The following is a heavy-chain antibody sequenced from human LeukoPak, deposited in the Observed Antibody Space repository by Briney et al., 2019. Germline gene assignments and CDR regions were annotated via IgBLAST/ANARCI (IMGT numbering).Heavy chain of an antibody. D-gene: IGHD3-10*01. CDR2: ISGFNAYT. Sequence: AAPVKVSCKASGYSFTMYGISWVRQAPGQGLEWMGWISGFNAYTNYAQKLQGRVTMTTDTSTSTAYMEVRGLRSDDTAVYYCARDHWSHYYGSGGENYFDPWGQGTLVTVSS. CDR1: GYSFTMYG. CDR3: ARDHWSHYYGSGGENYFDP. J-gene: IGHJ5*02. V-gene: IGHV1-18*01.